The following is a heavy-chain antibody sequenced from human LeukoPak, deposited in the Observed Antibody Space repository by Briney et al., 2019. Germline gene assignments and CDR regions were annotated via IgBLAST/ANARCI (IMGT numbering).Heavy chain of an antibody. CDR1: GSTFSSYA. CDR2: ISYDGSNK. D-gene: IGHD3-10*01. Sequence: PGRSLRLSCAASGSTFSSYAMHWVRQAPGKGLEWVAVISYDGSNKYYADSVKGRFTISRDNSKNTLYLQMNSLRAEDTAVYYCARSSGSGSLVLDYWGQGTLVTVSS. CDR3: ARSSGSGSLVLDY. J-gene: IGHJ4*02. V-gene: IGHV3-30-3*01.